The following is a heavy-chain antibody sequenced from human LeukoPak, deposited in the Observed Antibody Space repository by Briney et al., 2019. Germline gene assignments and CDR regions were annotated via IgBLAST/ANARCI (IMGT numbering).Heavy chain of an antibody. CDR2: INPYSGAT. V-gene: IGHV1-2*02. D-gene: IGHD2-2*01. CDR3: ARDGACSSTSCQNFDY. Sequence: GASVKVSCKASGYTFTCYYIHWVRQAPGQGLEWMGGINPYSGATNYVQNVQARVTMTRDTSISTAYMELSRLRSDDTSVYYCARDGACSSTSCQNFDYWGQGTLVTVSS. CDR1: GYTFTCYY. J-gene: IGHJ4*02.